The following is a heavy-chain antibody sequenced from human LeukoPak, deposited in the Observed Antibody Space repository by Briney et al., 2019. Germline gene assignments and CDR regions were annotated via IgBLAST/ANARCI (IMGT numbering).Heavy chain of an antibody. Sequence: GGSLRLSCAASGFTFSSYWMHWVRRAPGKGLVWVSRINTDGSSTNYADSVKGRFTVSRDNAKNTLYLQMNSLRAEDTAVYYCARVIGWDEPFDIWGQGTMVTVSS. CDR3: ARVIGWDEPFDI. CDR1: GFTFSSYW. CDR2: INTDGSST. V-gene: IGHV3-74*01. J-gene: IGHJ3*02. D-gene: IGHD1-26*01.